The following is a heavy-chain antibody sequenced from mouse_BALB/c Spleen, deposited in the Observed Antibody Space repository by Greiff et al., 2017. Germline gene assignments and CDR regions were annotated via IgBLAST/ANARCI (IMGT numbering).Heavy chain of an antibody. D-gene: IGHD2-3*01. CDR1: GYTFTSYW. J-gene: IGHJ3*01. Sequence: QVQLQQPGAELVKPGASVKLSCKASGYTFTSYWMHWVKQRPGQGLEWIGEINPSNGRTNYNEKFKSKATLTVDKSSSTAYMQLSSLTSEDSAVYYCARNDGYSLAYWGQGTLVTVSA. V-gene: IGHV1S81*02. CDR2: INPSNGRT. CDR3: ARNDGYSLAY.